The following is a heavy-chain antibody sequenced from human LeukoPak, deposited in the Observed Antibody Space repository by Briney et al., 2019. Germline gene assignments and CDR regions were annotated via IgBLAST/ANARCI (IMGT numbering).Heavy chain of an antibody. CDR3: ARDPSGVRFDY. D-gene: IGHD7-27*01. CDR2: INPSGGST. J-gene: IGHJ4*02. V-gene: IGHV1-46*01. Sequence: ASVKVCCKASGYTFTSYYMHWVRQAPGQGLEWMGIINPSGGSTSYAQKLQGRVTMTRDMSTSTVYMELSSLRSEDTAVYYCARDPSGVRFDYWGQGTLVTVSS. CDR1: GYTFTSYY.